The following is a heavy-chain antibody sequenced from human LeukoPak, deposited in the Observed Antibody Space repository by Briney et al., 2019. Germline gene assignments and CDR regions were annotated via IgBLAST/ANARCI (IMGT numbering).Heavy chain of an antibody. CDR2: INPNSGGT. D-gene: IGHD1-26*01. J-gene: IGHJ6*02. Sequence: GASVTVSCKSSVYTFTCYYLHWLRPAPAQGLAGMGWINPNSGGTNYAQKVQGRVTMTRDTSISTAYMEMSRLRSDDTAVYYCARASSGSYYYYGMDVWGQGTTVIV. CDR1: VYTFTCYY. V-gene: IGHV1-2*02. CDR3: ARASSGSYYYYGMDV.